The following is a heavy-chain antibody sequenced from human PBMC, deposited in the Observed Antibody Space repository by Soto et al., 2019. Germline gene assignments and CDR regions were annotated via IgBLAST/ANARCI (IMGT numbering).Heavy chain of an antibody. Sequence: QVQLVQSGAEVKEPGDSVRVSCEASGYTFTAYYIHWVRQAPGQGLERMGWINPKFGDTNYAQDFQGRLTLTGDMSTSTVYMDLSRLTSDDTAIYYCARNMDYYYGPGSGNGHGVWGQGTTVNVFS. CDR1: GYTFTAYY. D-gene: IGHD3-10*01. J-gene: IGHJ6*02. CDR3: ARNMDYYYGPGSGNGHGV. V-gene: IGHV1-2*02. CDR2: INPKFGDT.